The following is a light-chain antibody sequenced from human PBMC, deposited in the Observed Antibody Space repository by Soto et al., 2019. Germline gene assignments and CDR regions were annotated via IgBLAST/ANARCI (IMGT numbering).Light chain of an antibody. CDR3: QQYGSSPPRT. J-gene: IGKJ1*01. Sequence: ERVLTRAPGTLALSPGERATLSCRASQSVSSSYLAWYQQKPGQAPRLLIYGASSRATGIPDRFSGSGSGTDFTLTISRLEPEDFAVYYCQQYGSSPPRTFGQGTKVDI. V-gene: IGKV3-20*01. CDR1: QSVSSSY. CDR2: GAS.